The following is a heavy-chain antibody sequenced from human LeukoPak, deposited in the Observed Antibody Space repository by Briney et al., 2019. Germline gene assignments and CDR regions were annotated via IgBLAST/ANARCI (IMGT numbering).Heavy chain of an antibody. D-gene: IGHD2-8*02. CDR2: KAHHGNNK. V-gene: IGHV3-30*02. Sequence: GGSLRLSCLASRFTFNRSAMHWVRQGPGKGLWRVSYKAHHGNNKYYAESVKGRFTISRDNSKGTLHLQMNSLRADDTAVYFCAKDGSWSCTDWGQGTLVTVSS. CDR3: AKDGSWSCTD. CDR1: RFTFNRSA. J-gene: IGHJ4*02.